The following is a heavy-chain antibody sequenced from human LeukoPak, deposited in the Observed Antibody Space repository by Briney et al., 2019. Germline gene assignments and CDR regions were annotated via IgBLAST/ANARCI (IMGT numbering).Heavy chain of an antibody. V-gene: IGHV3-23*01. J-gene: IGHJ4*02. CDR2: ISGSGDST. CDR1: GFTFSSYA. CDR3: AKATTVTTPYYFDY. D-gene: IGHD4-17*01. Sequence: GGSLRLSCAASGFTFSSYAMSRVRQAPGKGLEWVSAISGSGDSTYYADSVKGRFTISRDNSKNTLYLQMNSLRAEDTAVYYCAKATTVTTPYYFDYWGQGTLVTVSS.